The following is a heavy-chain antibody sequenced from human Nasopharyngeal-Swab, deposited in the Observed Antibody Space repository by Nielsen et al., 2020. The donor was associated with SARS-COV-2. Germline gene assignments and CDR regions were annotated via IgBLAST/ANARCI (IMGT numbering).Heavy chain of an antibody. V-gene: IGHV3-9*01. CDR2: ISWNSGSI. J-gene: IGHJ4*02. D-gene: IGHD3-22*01. CDR3: AKDIGAARDSSGYLHY. Sequence: GGSLRLSCAASGFTFEEYVMKGGRQEAGKGLEWVSGISWNSGSIGYADSVKGRSTISRDNAKNSLYLQMNSLRAEDTALYYCAKDIGAARDSSGYLHYWGQGTLVTVSS. CDR1: GFTFEEYV.